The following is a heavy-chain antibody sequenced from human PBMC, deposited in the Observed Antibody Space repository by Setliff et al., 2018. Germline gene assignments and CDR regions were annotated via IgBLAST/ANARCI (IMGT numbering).Heavy chain of an antibody. D-gene: IGHD3-3*01. CDR1: GGSFSGYY. V-gene: IGHV4-34*01. J-gene: IGHJ6*03. CDR3: ARMTGFQYIDV. CDR2: INHSGST. Sequence: ASETLSLTCAVYGGSFSGYYWSWIRQPPGKGLEWIGEINHSGSTNYNPSLKSRVTILLDTSKNQFSLTLTSVTAADTAVYYCARMTGFQYIDVWGKGTTVTVSS.